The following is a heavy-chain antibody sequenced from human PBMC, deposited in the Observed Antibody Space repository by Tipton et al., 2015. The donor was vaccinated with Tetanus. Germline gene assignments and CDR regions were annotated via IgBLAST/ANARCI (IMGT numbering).Heavy chain of an antibody. J-gene: IGHJ4*02. CDR2: IFPHIGTS. CDR3: VRPDRDCSVGSCYLALDY. Sequence: QLVQSGAEVKKPGSSVRVSCKTSGGTFNSYAISWVRQAPGQGLEWMGGIFPHIGTSNYAPQFQDRVTMTADTSTGTVYMDLSSLRSDDTAVYYCVRPDRDCSVGSCYLALDYWGQGTLITVSS. D-gene: IGHD2-15*01. V-gene: IGHV1-69*06. CDR1: GGTFNSYA.